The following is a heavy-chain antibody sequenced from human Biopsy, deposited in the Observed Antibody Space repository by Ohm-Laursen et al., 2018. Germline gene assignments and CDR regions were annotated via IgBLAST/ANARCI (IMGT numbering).Heavy chain of an antibody. CDR2: IYNTETT. CDR1: GGSVSSNTDY. Sequence: SETLSLTCTVSGGSVSSNTDYWAWLRQPPGKGLEWIGSIYNTETTFYNPSLKSRVTISVDTSTNQFSLKVSSVTAADTALYFCARHPTGFWFDPWGHGTLVTVSS. V-gene: IGHV4-39*01. J-gene: IGHJ5*02. CDR3: ARHPTGFWFDP.